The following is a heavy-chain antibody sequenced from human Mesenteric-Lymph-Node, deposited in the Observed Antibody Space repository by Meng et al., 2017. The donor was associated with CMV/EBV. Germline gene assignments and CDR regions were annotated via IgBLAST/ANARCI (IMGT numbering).Heavy chain of an antibody. CDR2: INRDGSST. J-gene: IGHJ4*02. D-gene: IGHD6-13*01. CDR3: AKEEGAAAAGTAIDY. Sequence: GGSLRLSCAASGFTFSSYWMHWVRQAPGKGLVWVSRINRDGSSTSYADSVKGRFTISRDNSKNTLYLQMNSLRAEDTAVYYCAKEEGAAAAGTAIDYWGQGTLVTVSS. V-gene: IGHV3-74*01. CDR1: GFTFSSYW.